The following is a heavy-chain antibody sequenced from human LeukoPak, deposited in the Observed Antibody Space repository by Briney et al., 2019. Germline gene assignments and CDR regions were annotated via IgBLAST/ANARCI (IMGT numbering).Heavy chain of an antibody. J-gene: IGHJ4*02. CDR1: GGSISSGSYY. V-gene: IGHV4-61*02. Sequence: SQTLSLTCTVSGGSISSGSYYWSWIRQPVGKGLEWIGRIYTSGSTNYNPSLKSRVTISVDTSKNQFSLKLSSVTAADTAVYYCARERRDGSFDYWGQGTLVTVSS. D-gene: IGHD5-24*01. CDR2: IYTSGST. CDR3: ARERRDGSFDY.